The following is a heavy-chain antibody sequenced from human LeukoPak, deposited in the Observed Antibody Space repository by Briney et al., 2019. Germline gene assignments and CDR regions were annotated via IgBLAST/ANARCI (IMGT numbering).Heavy chain of an antibody. J-gene: IGHJ4*02. Sequence: SVTVSCKASGGTFSSYTISWVRQAPGQGLEWMGRMILILGIANYAQKFQGRVTITADKSTSTAYMELSSLRSEDTAVYYCARAGVASSSRVYYFDYWGQGTLVTVSS. D-gene: IGHD3-3*01. V-gene: IGHV1-69*02. CDR2: MILILGIA. CDR3: ARAGVASSSRVYYFDY. CDR1: GGTFSSYT.